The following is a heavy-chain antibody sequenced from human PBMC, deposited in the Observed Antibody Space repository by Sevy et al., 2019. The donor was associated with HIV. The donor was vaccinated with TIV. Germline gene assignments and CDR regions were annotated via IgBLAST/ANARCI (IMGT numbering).Heavy chain of an antibody. V-gene: IGHV3-23*01. CDR3: AKVGYCSSTSCYSIYYGMDV. CDR1: GFTFSRNA. CDR2: ITGSGGST. J-gene: IGHJ6*02. Sequence: GGSLRLSCAASGFTFSRNAMSWVRQAPGKGLEWASGITGSGGSTYYANFVKGRFTISRDNSKNTLYLQMNSLRVEDTAVYYCAKVGYCSSTSCYSIYYGMDVWGQGTTVTVSS. D-gene: IGHD2-2*02.